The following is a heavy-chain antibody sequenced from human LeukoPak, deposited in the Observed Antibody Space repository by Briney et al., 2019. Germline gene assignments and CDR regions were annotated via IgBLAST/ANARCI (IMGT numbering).Heavy chain of an antibody. Sequence: GASVKVSCKASGGTFSSYAISWVRQAPGQGLEWMGRIIPILGIANYAQKFQGRVTITVDKSTSTAYMELSSLRSEDTAVYYCARVSGWSGYFWVFDYWGQGTLVTVSS. D-gene: IGHD3-3*01. V-gene: IGHV1-69*04. J-gene: IGHJ4*02. CDR2: IIPILGIA. CDR3: ARVSGWSGYFWVFDY. CDR1: GGTFSSYA.